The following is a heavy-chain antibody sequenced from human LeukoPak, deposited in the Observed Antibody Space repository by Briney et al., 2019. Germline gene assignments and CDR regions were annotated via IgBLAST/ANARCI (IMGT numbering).Heavy chain of an antibody. D-gene: IGHD2-2*01. CDR1: GFTFTNYC. CDR2: ICTDETTI. Sequence: GGSLRLSCAASGFTFTNYCMHWVRQPPGKELVWVSQICTDETTIRYADSVKGRLTISRDNAKNTLYLQMSSLRVEDTAVYYCVRGVPVTTGIDYWGQGTLVTVSS. CDR3: VRGVPVTTGIDY. J-gene: IGHJ4*02. V-gene: IGHV3-74*01.